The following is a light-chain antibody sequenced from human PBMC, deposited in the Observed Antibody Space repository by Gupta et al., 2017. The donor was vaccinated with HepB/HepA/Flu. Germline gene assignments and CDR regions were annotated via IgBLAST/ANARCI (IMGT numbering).Light chain of an antibody. V-gene: IGLV3-19*01. CDR2: GKN. CDR1: ILHSYY. Sequence: SSELTQDPVVSVALGQPVRITCQGDILHSYYASWYQQKPGQAPTLVFSGKNNRPSGSPDQFSGSSSGTKASLTITGAQAEDEADYYCSSRDKSAAHHVLFGGGTKLTVI. J-gene: IGLJ2*01. CDR3: SSRDKSAAHHVL.